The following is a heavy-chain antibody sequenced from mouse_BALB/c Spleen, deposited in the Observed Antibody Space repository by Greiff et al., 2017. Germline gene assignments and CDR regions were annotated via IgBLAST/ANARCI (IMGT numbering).Heavy chain of an antibody. CDR1: GYSITSDYA. D-gene: IGHD1-1*01. Sequence: EVQGVESGPGLVKPSQSLSLTCTVTGYSITSDYAWNWIRQFPGNKLEWMGYISYSGSTSYNPSLKSRISITRDTSKNQFFLQLNSVTTEDTATYYCARSNYGRYWYFDVWGAGTTVTVSS. CDR2: ISYSGST. V-gene: IGHV3-2*02. J-gene: IGHJ1*01. CDR3: ARSNYGRYWYFDV.